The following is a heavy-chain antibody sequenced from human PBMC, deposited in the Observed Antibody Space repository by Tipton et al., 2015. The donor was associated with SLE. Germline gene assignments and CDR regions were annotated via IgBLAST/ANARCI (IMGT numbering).Heavy chain of an antibody. J-gene: IGHJ6*02. V-gene: IGHV4-4*07. D-gene: IGHD3-16*01. CDR3: ARGGAYYYCGMDV. Sequence: TLSLTCTVSGGSISSYYWSWIRQPAGMGLEWIGRIYTSGSTNYNPSLKSRVTMSVDTSKNQFSLKLSSVTAADTAVYYCARGGAYYYCGMDVWGQVTTVTVSS. CDR1: GGSISSYY. CDR2: IYTSGST.